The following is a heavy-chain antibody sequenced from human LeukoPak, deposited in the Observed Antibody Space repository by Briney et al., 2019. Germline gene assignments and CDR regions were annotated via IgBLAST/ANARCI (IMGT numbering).Heavy chain of an antibody. CDR2: INSDGSST. CDR3: AKDRAHDYGDYHPFDY. J-gene: IGHJ4*02. CDR1: GFTFSRYW. Sequence: GGSLRLSCAASGFTFSRYWMHWVRQAPGKGLVWVSRINSDGSSTSYADSVKGRFTISRDNARNTLYLQMNSLRAEDTAVYYCAKDRAHDYGDYHPFDYWGQGTLVTVSS. V-gene: IGHV3-74*01. D-gene: IGHD4-17*01.